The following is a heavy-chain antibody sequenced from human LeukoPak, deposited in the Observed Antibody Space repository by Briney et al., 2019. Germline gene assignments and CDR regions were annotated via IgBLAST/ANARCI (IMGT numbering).Heavy chain of an antibody. CDR1: GFTFSSYG. CDR2: IRYDGSNK. V-gene: IGHV3-30*02. J-gene: IGHJ4*02. CDR3: AKEDGGYCSSTSCYASSY. Sequence: GGSLRLSCAASGFTFSSYGMHWVRQAPGKGLEWVAFIRYDGSNKYYADSVKGRLTVSRDNSKNTLYLQMNSLRAEDTAVYYCAKEDGGYCSSTSCYASSYWGQGTLVTVSS. D-gene: IGHD2-2*01.